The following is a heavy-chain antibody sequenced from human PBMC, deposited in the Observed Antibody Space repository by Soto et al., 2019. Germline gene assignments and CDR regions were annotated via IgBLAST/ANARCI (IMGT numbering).Heavy chain of an antibody. J-gene: IGHJ6*02. CDR3: AREVGMIAAAGPPKYYGMDV. V-gene: IGHV6-1*01. CDR2: TYYRSKWYN. Sequence: SQTLSLTCAISGDSVSSNSAAWNWIRQSPSRGLEWLGRTYYRSKWYNDYAVSVKSRITINPDTSKNQFSLQLNSVTPEDTAVYYCAREVGMIAAAGPPKYYGMDVWGQGTTVTVSS. D-gene: IGHD6-13*01. CDR1: GDSVSSNSAA.